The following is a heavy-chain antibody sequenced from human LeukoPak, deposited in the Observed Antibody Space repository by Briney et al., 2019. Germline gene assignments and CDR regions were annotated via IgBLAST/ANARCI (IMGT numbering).Heavy chain of an antibody. Sequence: SETLSLTCAVSGGSFSGYYWTWIRQPPGKGLEWIGEINHSGSANYNPFLKSRVTISLDTSKNQLSLKVSSVTAADTAVYYCARGQGTVTTHWGQGTLVTVSS. CDR3: ARGQGTVTTH. CDR2: INHSGSA. J-gene: IGHJ4*02. CDR1: GGSFSGYY. V-gene: IGHV4-34*01. D-gene: IGHD4-17*01.